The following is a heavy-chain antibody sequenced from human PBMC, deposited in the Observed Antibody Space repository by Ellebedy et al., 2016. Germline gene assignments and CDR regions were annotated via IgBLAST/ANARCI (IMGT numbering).Heavy chain of an antibody. CDR1: GGSLRSASYF. CDR2: IYYSGRT. V-gene: IGHV4-39*01. Sequence: SETLSLTCSVSGGSLRSASYFWDWIRQPPGKPLEWIGSIYYSGRTDYNPSLYSRVTISEDTSKNQFSLKLRSVTAADTAIYYCARRFDTGNPHDPWGQGILVTVSS. J-gene: IGHJ5*02. CDR3: ARRFDTGNPHDP. D-gene: IGHD1-1*01.